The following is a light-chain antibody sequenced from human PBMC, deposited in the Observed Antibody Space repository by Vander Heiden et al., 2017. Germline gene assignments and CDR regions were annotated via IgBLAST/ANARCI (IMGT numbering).Light chain of an antibody. V-gene: IGLV1-44*01. CDR3: AAWDDSLNGPV. J-gene: IGLJ3*02. Sequence: QPVLTHPPSPSGTPAQRVTISCSGSSSNIGSNTVNWYQQLPGTAPKLLIYSNNQRPSGVPDRFSGSKSGTSAPLAISGLQSEDEADYYCAAWDDSLNGPVFGGGTKLTVL. CDR2: SNN. CDR1: SSNIGSNT.